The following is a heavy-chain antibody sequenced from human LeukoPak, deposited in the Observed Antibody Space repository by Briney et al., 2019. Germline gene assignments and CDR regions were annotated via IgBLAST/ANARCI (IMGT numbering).Heavy chain of an antibody. V-gene: IGHV4-34*01. D-gene: IGHD6-19*01. J-gene: IGHJ4*02. CDR1: GGSFSGYY. CDR2: INHSGST. CDR3: ARGRSSGWFMGDYFDY. Sequence: SETLSLTCAVYGGSFSGYYWSWIRQPPGKGLEWIGEINHSGSTNYNPSLKSRVTISVDTSKNQFSLKLSSVTVADTAVYYCARGRSSGWFMGDYFDYWGQGTLVTVSS.